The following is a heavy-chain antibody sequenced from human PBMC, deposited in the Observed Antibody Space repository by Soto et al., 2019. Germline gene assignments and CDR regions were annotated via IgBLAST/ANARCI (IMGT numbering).Heavy chain of an antibody. CDR2: IYHSGST. D-gene: IGHD1-26*01. Sequence: QLQLQESGSGLVKPSQTLSLTCAVSGGSISSGGYSWSWIRQPPGKGLEWIGYIYHSGSTYYNPSLEGRVTISVSRSQNYFTLKLSAVTAADTAVDYCARDSGSWGFDYWGQGTLVTVSS. J-gene: IGHJ4*02. CDR1: GGSISSGGYS. V-gene: IGHV4-30-2*01. CDR3: ARDSGSWGFDY.